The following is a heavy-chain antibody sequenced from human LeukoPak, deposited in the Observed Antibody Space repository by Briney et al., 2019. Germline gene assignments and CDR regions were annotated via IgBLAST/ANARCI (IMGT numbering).Heavy chain of an antibody. CDR1: GGTFSSYA. Sequence: SVKVSCKASGGTFSSYAISWVRQAPGQGLEWMGGIIPIFGTANYAQKFQGRVTITTDESTSTAYMELSSLRSEDTAVYYCARSPVGPGGGGFDYWGQGTLVTVSS. D-gene: IGHD3-16*01. CDR3: ARSPVGPGGGGFDY. CDR2: IIPIFGTA. V-gene: IGHV1-69*05. J-gene: IGHJ4*02.